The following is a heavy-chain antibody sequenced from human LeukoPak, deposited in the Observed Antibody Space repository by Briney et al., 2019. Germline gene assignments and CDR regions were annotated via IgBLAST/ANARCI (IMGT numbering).Heavy chain of an antibody. CDR1: GFTFSSYA. Sequence: PGGSLRLSCAASGFTFSSYAMHWVRQAPGKGLEWVAVISYDGSNKYYADSVKGRFTISRDNSKNTLYLQMNSLRAEDTAVYYCALGSNYYYMDVWGKGTTVTVSS. J-gene: IGHJ6*03. CDR3: ALGSNYYYMDV. D-gene: IGHD2-15*01. V-gene: IGHV3-30*04. CDR2: ISYDGSNK.